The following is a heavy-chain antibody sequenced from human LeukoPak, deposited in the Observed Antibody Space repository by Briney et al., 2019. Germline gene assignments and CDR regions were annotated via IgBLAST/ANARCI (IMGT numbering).Heavy chain of an antibody. V-gene: IGHV1-69*04. CDR2: IIPILGIA. Sequence: GASVKVSCKASGYTFTSYGISWVRQAPGQGLEWMGRIIPILGIANYAQKFQGRVTITADKSTSTAYMELRSLRSDDTAVYYCARGIRRLTVDFDYWGQGTLVTVSS. J-gene: IGHJ4*02. CDR1: GYTFTSYG. D-gene: IGHD2/OR15-2a*01. CDR3: ARGIRRLTVDFDY.